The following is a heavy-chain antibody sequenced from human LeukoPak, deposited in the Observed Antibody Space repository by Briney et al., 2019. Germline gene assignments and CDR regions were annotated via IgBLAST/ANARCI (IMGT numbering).Heavy chain of an antibody. CDR2: IYPGDSDT. Sequence: GESLKISCKGSGYSFTSYWIGWVRQMPGKGLEWMGIIYPGDSDTTHSPSFEGQVTISADKSISTASLQWSSLRASDTAMYYCARLGTPLSNYGGKPREDAFDVWGQGTMVTVSS. CDR3: ARLGTPLSNYGGKPREDAFDV. V-gene: IGHV5-51*01. D-gene: IGHD4-23*01. CDR1: GYSFTSYW. J-gene: IGHJ3*01.